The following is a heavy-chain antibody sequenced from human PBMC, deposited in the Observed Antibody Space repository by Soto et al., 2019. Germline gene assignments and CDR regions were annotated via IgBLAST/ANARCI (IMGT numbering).Heavy chain of an antibody. CDR2: IYYSGST. Sequence: PSETLSLTCSVSGGSISSYYWSWIRQPPGKGLEWIGYIYYSGSTNYSPSLKSRVTISVDTSKNQFSLKLSSVTAADTAVYYCARSMVRGVIRDFDYWGQGTLVTVSS. CDR3: ARSMVRGVIRDFDY. V-gene: IGHV4-59*01. J-gene: IGHJ4*02. D-gene: IGHD3-10*01. CDR1: GGSISSYY.